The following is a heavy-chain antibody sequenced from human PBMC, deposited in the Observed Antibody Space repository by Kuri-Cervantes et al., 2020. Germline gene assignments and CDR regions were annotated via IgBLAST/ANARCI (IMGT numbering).Heavy chain of an antibody. CDR3: ARVLEQVSDLDLSYYYYGMDV. Sequence: ASVKVSCKASGYTFTSYGISWVRQAPGQGLEWMGWISAYNGNTNYAQKLQGRVTMTTDTSTSTAYMELRSLRSDDTAVYYCARVLEQVSDLDLSYYYYGMDVWGQGTTVTVSS. CDR1: GYTFTSYG. CDR2: ISAYNGNT. J-gene: IGHJ6*02. D-gene: IGHD2-21*01. V-gene: IGHV1-18*01.